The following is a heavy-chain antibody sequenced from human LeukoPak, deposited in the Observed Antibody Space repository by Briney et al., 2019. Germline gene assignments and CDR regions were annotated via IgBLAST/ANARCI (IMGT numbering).Heavy chain of an antibody. Sequence: ASVKVSCKASGYTFTSYGISWVRQAPGQGLEWMGWISAYNGNTNYAQKLQGRVTMTTDTSTSTAHTELRSLRSDDTAVYYCARVPPYDSSGYRFDYWGQGTLVTVSS. J-gene: IGHJ4*02. D-gene: IGHD3-22*01. CDR2: ISAYNGNT. CDR1: GYTFTSYG. V-gene: IGHV1-18*01. CDR3: ARVPPYDSSGYRFDY.